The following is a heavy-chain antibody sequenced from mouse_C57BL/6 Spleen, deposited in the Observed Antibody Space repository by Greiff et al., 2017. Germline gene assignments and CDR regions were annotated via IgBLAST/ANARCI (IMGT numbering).Heavy chain of an antibody. CDR1: GYTFTSYW. J-gene: IGHJ4*01. V-gene: IGHV1-59*01. CDR2: IDPSDSYT. CDR3: ARGPHYYGSRYYAMDY. D-gene: IGHD1-1*01. Sequence: QVHVKQPGAELVRPGTSVKLSCKASGYTFTSYWMHWVKQRPGQGLEWIGVIDPSDSYTNYNQKFKGKATLTVDTSSSTAYMQLSSLTSEDSAVYYCARGPHYYGSRYYAMDYWGQGTSVTVSS.